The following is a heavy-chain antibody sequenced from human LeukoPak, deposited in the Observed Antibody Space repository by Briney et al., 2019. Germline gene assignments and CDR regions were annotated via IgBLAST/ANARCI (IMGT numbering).Heavy chain of an antibody. V-gene: IGHV1-2*02. CDR3: ARISVSLYFD. Sequence: ASVKVSCKTSGYTFAGYYIHWVRQAPGQGLEWMGRTNPNSGGTKYEQKFQGRVTTTRDTSISTAYMELSRLRSDDTAVYYCARISVSLYFDWGQGTLVTVSS. CDR1: GYTFAGYY. J-gene: IGHJ4*02. CDR2: TNPNSGGT. D-gene: IGHD3-9*01.